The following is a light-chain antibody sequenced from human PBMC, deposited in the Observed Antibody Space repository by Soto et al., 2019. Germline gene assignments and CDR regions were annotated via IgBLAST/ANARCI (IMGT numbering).Light chain of an antibody. CDR3: QSYDSSLSGYV. CDR1: SSNIGAGYD. Sequence: HCERTQPASGTRVALRRLTISCTRSSSNIGAGYDVHWYQQLPGTAPKVLIYGNSNRPSGVPDRFSGSKSGTSASLAITGLQAEDEADFCQSYDSSLSGYVFGTGTKVTVL. CDR2: GNS. J-gene: IGLJ1*01. V-gene: IGLV1-40*01.